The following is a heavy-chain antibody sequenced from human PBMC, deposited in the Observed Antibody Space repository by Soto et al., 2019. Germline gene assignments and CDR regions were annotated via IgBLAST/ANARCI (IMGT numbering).Heavy chain of an antibody. Sequence: RLSRAASGVTFSSSRMSSVRQARCKGPEWMAKIKQDGSDKYYVESVKGRCIISRDNAKNSLYLQMSSLRAENTAVYYCAGLNWTYGSYFDYWGQGTLVTVSS. V-gene: IGHV3-7*01. CDR1: GVTFSSSR. CDR2: IKQDGSDK. J-gene: IGHJ4*02. CDR3: AGLNWTYGSYFDY. D-gene: IGHD1-7*01.